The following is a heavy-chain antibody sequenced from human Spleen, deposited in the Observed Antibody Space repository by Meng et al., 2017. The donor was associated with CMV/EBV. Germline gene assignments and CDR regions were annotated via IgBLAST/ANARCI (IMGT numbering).Heavy chain of an antibody. D-gene: IGHD2-2*01. CDR1: GFSFNTYA. CDR2: ISYDGSIK. V-gene: IGHV3-30-3*01. J-gene: IGHJ4*02. Sequence: GGSLRLSCAASGFSFNTYALHWVRQAPGKGPEWVAVISYDGSIKFYADSVKGRFTISRDNSKNTLYLQMNSLRAEDTAVYYCASWEAVPAAMADYWGQGTLVTVSS. CDR3: ASWEAVPAAMADY.